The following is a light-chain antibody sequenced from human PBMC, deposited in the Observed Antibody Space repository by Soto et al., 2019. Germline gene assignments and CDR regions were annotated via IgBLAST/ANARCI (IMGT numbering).Light chain of an antibody. CDR2: DVS. V-gene: IGLV2-14*01. CDR3: SSYTSSSTLV. Sequence: QSALTQPASVSGSPGQSITISCTGTSSDVGGYNYVSWYQQHPGKAPKLMIYDVSNRPSGVSNRFSGSKSGNTASLTISGLQAEYEADYYCSSYTSSSTLVLGGGTKLTVL. J-gene: IGLJ2*01. CDR1: SSDVGGYNY.